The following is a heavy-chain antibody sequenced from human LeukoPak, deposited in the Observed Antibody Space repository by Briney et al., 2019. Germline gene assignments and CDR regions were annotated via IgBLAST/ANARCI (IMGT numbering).Heavy chain of an antibody. D-gene: IGHD3-10*01. Sequence: ASGKVSCKASGYSFPNFYIHWVRQAPGQGLEWMGIINPRGGSTNYAQKFQGRVTMTRDTSTSTVNMELSSLRSEDTAVYYCARVGDYYGSGSYSPYDFWGQGTLVTVSS. V-gene: IGHV1-46*01. CDR2: INPRGGST. CDR1: GYSFPNFY. CDR3: ARVGDYYGSGSYSPYDF. J-gene: IGHJ4*02.